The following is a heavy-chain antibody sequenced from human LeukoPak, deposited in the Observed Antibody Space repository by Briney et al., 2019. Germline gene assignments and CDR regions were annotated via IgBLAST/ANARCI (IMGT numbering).Heavy chain of an antibody. J-gene: IGHJ4*02. CDR1: GFTFSIYT. V-gene: IGHV3-30*04. D-gene: IGHD3-22*01. CDR2: ISYDGSNK. Sequence: QPGGSLRLSCAASGFTFSIYTIHWVRQAPGKGLEWVALISYDGSNKYYGDSVKGRFTISRDNSKNTLYLQMNSLRADDTAVYYCATDSSPDFWGQGTLVTVSS. CDR3: ATDSSPDF.